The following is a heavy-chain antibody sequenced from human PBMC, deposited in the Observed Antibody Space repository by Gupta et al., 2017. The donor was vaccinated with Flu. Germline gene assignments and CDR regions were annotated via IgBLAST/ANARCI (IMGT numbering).Heavy chain of an antibody. D-gene: IGHD2-15*01. CDR2: INPNSGNT. Sequence: QVQLVQSGAEVKKPGASVKVSCKDSGYTFSSYDINRERQASGQGPEWMGWINPNSGNTGYAQKFQGRVFMTRNNSISTAYMVLSSLKSEDTAVYYCARRINDSVYYYLDYWGRGTVVTVSS. J-gene: IGHJ6*03. V-gene: IGHV1-8*01. CDR3: ARRINDSVYYYLDY. CDR1: GYTFSSYD.